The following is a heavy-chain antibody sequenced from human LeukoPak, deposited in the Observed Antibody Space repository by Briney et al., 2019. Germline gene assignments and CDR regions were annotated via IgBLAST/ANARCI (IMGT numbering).Heavy chain of an antibody. CDR2: IWYDGSQQ. V-gene: IGHV3-33*01. CDR1: GFTFRNYG. J-gene: IGHJ6*02. Sequence: GGSLRLSCVASGFTFRNYGMPWVRQAPGKGLEWVAVIWYDGSQQNYADSMKGRFTISRDNSKSTLYLQMISLRAEDTAVYYCATVRRGSSGWYADVWGQGTTVTVSS. D-gene: IGHD6-19*01. CDR3: ATVRRGSSGWYADV.